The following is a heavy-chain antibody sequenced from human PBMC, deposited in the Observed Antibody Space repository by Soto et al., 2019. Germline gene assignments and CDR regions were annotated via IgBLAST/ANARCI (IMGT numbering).Heavy chain of an antibody. CDR2: IHYSGST. CDR1: GGPISSNIYY. CDR3: ASQHYYDSSGYYVVY. J-gene: IGHJ4*02. Sequence: PSETLSLTCAVSGGPISSNIYYWGWFRHPPGKVLEWIGNIHYSGSTYYDSSLQSRVTISIDTSKNQFSLKLSSVTATDTAVYYCASQHYYDSSGYYVVYWGQGTLVTVSS. D-gene: IGHD3-22*01. V-gene: IGHV4-39*01.